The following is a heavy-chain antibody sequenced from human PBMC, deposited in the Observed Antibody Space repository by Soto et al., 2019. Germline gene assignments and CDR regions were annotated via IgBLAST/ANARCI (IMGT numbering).Heavy chain of an antibody. CDR1: GFSFTNFA. V-gene: IGHV3-23*01. CDR2: IGASGDIT. J-gene: IGHJ4*02. CDR3: AKDDFTDRGDDYFDY. Sequence: PGGSLRLSCAASGFSFTNFAMSWVRQAPGKGLEWVAGIGASGDITWYADSVKGRLSISRDNSKNTLYLQLSSLRFEDTAVYYCAKDDFTDRGDDYFDYWGPGTLVTVSS. D-gene: IGHD2-21*02.